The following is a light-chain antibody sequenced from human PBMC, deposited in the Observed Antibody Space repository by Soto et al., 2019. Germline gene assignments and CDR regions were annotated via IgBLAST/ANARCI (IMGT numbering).Light chain of an antibody. CDR1: SGSIASHY. V-gene: IGLV6-57*02. J-gene: IGLJ3*02. Sequence: NFMLTQAHAVSESPGKTVTISCTGSSGSIASHYVQWYQQRPGSAPTTVIYKHNQRPSGVPDRFSGSIDSSSNSASLTISGLKTEDEADYYCQSYDSTKQVFGGGTKVTVL. CDR2: KHN. CDR3: QSYDSTKQV.